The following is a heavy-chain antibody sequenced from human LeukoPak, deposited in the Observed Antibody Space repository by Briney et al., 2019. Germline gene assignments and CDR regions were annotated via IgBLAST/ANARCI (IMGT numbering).Heavy chain of an antibody. Sequence: GGSLRLSCAASGFTFSSYSMYWVRQAPGKGLEWVSYISSSSSTIYYADSVKGRFTISRDNAKNSLYLQMNSLRAEDTAVYYCARDHDFDYWGQGTLVTVSS. V-gene: IGHV3-48*01. CDR1: GFTFSSYS. CDR2: ISSSSSTI. J-gene: IGHJ4*02. CDR3: ARDHDFDY.